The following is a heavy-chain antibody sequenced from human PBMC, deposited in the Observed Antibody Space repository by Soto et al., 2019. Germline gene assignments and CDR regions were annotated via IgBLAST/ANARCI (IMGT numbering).Heavy chain of an antibody. V-gene: IGHV5-51*01. D-gene: IGHD3-3*01. CDR3: ERHPVPGEFWSDYRYGMDV. Sequence: PGESLKISCKGSGYSFTSYWIGWVRQMPGKGLEWMGIIYPGDSDTRYSPSFHGQVTISADKSISTAYLQWSSLKASDTAMYYCERHPVPGEFWSDYRYGMDVWGPGTTVTVSS. J-gene: IGHJ6*02. CDR1: GYSFTSYW. CDR2: IYPGDSDT.